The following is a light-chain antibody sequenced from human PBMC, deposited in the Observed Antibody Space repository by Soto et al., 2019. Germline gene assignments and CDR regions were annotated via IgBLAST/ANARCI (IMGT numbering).Light chain of an antibody. J-gene: IGKJ1*01. Sequence: EIVLTQSPATLSLSPGERATLSCRASQSVSSYLAWYQQKPGQAPRLLIYDASNRATGIPARFSGSGSGTDFTLTIGSLEPEDFAVYYCQQYGSSPRTFGQGTKVDI. CDR1: QSVSSY. CDR3: QQYGSSPRT. V-gene: IGKV3-11*01. CDR2: DAS.